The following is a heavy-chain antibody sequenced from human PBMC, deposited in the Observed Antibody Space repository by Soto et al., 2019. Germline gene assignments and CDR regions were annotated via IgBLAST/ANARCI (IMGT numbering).Heavy chain of an antibody. D-gene: IGHD2-15*01. J-gene: IGHJ4*02. CDR1: GGSITTGGYY. Sequence: SETLSLTCTVSGGSITTGGYYWSWIRQLPGKGLEWIGHRYYSESTYYNPSLKSRVSISLDTSKNQFSLKLSFVTAADTAMYYCARNKCSGGSCYSWSLDYWGQGTPVTVSS. CDR3: ARNKCSGGSCYSWSLDY. CDR2: RYYSEST. V-gene: IGHV4-31*03.